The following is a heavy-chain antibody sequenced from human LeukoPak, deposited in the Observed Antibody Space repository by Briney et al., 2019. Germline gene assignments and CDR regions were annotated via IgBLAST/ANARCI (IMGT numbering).Heavy chain of an antibody. D-gene: IGHD1-14*01. CDR3: ARLQRTPEYGRFYNWFAP. Sequence: GGSLRLSCTASGFTFSSYSMSWVRQAPGKGLEWVSFISTSSSYIHYVDSVKGRFTISRDNAKNPLYLQMSSLRAEDTAVYYCARLQRTPEYGRFYNWFAPWGQGTLVTVSS. CDR1: GFTFSSYS. CDR2: ISTSSSYI. V-gene: IGHV3-21*01. J-gene: IGHJ5*02.